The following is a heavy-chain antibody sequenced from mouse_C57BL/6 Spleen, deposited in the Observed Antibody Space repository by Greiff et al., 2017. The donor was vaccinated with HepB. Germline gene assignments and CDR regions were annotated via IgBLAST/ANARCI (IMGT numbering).Heavy chain of an antibody. V-gene: IGHV1-76*01. CDR3: ARSYSNYPWFAY. J-gene: IGHJ3*01. CDR1: GYTFTDYY. D-gene: IGHD2-5*01. Sequence: QVQLQQSGAELVRPGASVKLSCKASGYTFTDYYINWVKQRPGQGLEWIARIYPGSGNTYYNEKFKGKATLTAEKSSSTAYMQLSSLTSEDSAVYFCARSYSNYPWFAYWGQGTLVTVSA. CDR2: IYPGSGNT.